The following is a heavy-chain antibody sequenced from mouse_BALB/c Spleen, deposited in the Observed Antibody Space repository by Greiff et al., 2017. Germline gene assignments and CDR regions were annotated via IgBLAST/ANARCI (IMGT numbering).Heavy chain of an antibody. CDR1: GYSITSGYY. D-gene: IGHD1-1*01. J-gene: IGHJ4*01. CDR2: ISYDGSN. V-gene: IGHV3-6*02. Sequence: EVKVEESGPGLVKPSQSLSLTCSVTGYSITSGYYWNWIRQFPGNKLEWMGYISYDGSNNYNPSLKNRISITRDTSKNQFFLKLNSVTTEDTATYYCARSPTYAMDYWGQGTSVTVSS. CDR3: ARSPTYAMDY.